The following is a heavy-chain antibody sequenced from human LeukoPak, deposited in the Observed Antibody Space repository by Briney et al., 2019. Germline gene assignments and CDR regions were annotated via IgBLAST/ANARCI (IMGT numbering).Heavy chain of an antibody. Sequence: ASVKVSCKASGYTFTGYYMHWVRQAPGQGLEWMGWINPNSGGTNYAQKFQGRVTMTRDTSISTAYMELSRLRSDDTAVYYCAREKAAAGLADHDAFDIWGQGTMVTVSS. CDR3: AREKAAAGLADHDAFDI. CDR1: GYTFTGYY. V-gene: IGHV1-2*02. J-gene: IGHJ3*02. D-gene: IGHD6-13*01. CDR2: INPNSGGT.